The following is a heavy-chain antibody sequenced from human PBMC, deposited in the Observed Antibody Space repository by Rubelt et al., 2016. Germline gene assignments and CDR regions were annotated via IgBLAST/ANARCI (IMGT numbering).Heavy chain of an antibody. D-gene: IGHD1/OR15-1a*01. CDR3: SRNNIIRGNDAFDI. J-gene: IGHJ3*02. V-gene: IGHV1-46*03. Sequence: QVQLVQSGAEVKKPGASVKVSCKASGYTFTSYYMHWVRQAPGQGLEWMGIINPSGGSTSYAHKCQGRVTVTRDRSTSAGYMGLSSLRSEYTAVYYCSRNNIIRGNDAFDIWGQGTMVTVSS. CDR2: INPSGGST. CDR1: GYTFTSYY.